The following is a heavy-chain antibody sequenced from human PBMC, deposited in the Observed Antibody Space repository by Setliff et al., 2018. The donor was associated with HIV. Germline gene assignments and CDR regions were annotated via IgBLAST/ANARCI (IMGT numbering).Heavy chain of an antibody. V-gene: IGHV5-51*01. D-gene: IGHD3-10*01. Sequence: PGESLKISCKTSGYSFTSYWIGWVRQLPGKGLEWMGIIYPGDSEIGYSPSFQGQVTISADNSISTAYLEWSSLKASGTAIYYCARLADTSAYYFDFWGQGTPVTVSS. J-gene: IGHJ4*02. CDR2: IYPGDSEI. CDR1: GYSFTSYW. CDR3: ARLADTSAYYFDF.